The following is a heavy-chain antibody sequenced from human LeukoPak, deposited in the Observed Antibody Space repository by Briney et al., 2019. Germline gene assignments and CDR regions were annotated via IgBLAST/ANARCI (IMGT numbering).Heavy chain of an antibody. CDR1: GGSIDSNY. J-gene: IGHJ4*02. Sequence: SETLSLTCIVSGGSIDSNYWSWIRQPPGKGLEWIGHVYYSGSTNYNPSLKSRVTMSVDSSKTHFSLKLYSVTAADTAVYYCAKSYYYASGLDYWGQGTLVTVSS. CDR3: AKSYYYASGLDY. D-gene: IGHD3-10*01. V-gene: IGHV4-59*08. CDR2: VYYSGST.